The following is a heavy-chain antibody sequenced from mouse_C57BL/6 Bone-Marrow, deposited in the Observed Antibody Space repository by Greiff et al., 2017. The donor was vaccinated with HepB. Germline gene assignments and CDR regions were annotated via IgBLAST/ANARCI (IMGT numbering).Heavy chain of an antibody. CDR2: IYPRSGNT. J-gene: IGHJ2*01. V-gene: IGHV1-81*01. CDR3: QRANWYYFDY. CDR1: GYTFTSYG. Sequence: QVQLKESGAELARPGASVKLSCKASGYTFTSYGISWVKQRTGQGLEWIGEIYPRSGNTYYNEKFKGKATLTADKSSSTAYMELRSLTTEDSAVYFCQRANWYYFDYWGQGTTLTVSS. D-gene: IGHD4-1*01.